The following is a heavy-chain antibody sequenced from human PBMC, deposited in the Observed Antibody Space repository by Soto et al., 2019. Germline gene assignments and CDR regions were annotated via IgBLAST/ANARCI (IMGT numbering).Heavy chain of an antibody. D-gene: IGHD6-13*01. CDR2: ISWNSGSI. V-gene: IGHV3-9*01. J-gene: IGHJ6*03. CDR1: GFTFDDYA. CDR3: AKALPGIAAAGTPVYYYYYMDV. Sequence: EVQLVESGGGLVQPGRSLRLSCAASGFTFDDYAMHWVRQAPGKGLEWVSGISWNSGSIGYADSVKGRFTISRDNAKKSLYLQMNSLRAEDTALYYCAKALPGIAAAGTPVYYYYYMDVWGKGTTVTVSS.